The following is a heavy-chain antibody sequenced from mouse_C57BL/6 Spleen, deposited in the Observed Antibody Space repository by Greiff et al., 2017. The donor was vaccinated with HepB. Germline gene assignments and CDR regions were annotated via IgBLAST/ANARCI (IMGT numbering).Heavy chain of an antibody. J-gene: IGHJ2*01. D-gene: IGHD1-1*01. Sequence: VQLQQPGAELVKPGASVKLSCKASGYTFTSYWMQWVKQRPGQGLEWIGEIDPSDSYTNYNQKFKGKATLTVDTSSSTAYMQLSSLTSEDSAVYYCARHYYGSGYFDDWGQGTTLTVSS. V-gene: IGHV1-50*01. CDR3: ARHYYGSGYFDD. CDR2: IDPSDSYT. CDR1: GYTFTSYW.